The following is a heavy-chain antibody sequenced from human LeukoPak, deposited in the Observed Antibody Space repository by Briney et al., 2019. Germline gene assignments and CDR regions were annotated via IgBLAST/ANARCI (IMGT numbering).Heavy chain of an antibody. V-gene: IGHV1-46*01. J-gene: IGHJ3*02. CDR1: GYTFTSYY. D-gene: IGHD6-19*01. CDR3: ARDGSSGSRAFDI. CDR2: IKPSGGST. Sequence: ASVKVSCKASGYTFTSYYTHWVRQAPGQGLEWMGIIKPSGGSTSYAQKFQGRVTMTRDTSTSTVYMELSSLRSEDTAVYYCARDGSSGSRAFDIWGQGTMVTVSS.